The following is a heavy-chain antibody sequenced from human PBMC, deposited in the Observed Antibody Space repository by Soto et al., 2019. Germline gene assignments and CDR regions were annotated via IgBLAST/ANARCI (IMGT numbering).Heavy chain of an antibody. CDR2: ISYDGSNK. D-gene: IGHD3-22*01. CDR3: ARKNTEDYDSRGYLHYFHE. J-gene: IGHJ4*02. Sequence: SLRLSCAASGFTFSSYGMHWVRQAPGKGLEWVAVISYDGSNKYYADSVKGRFTISRDNSKNTLYLQMNSLRAEDTAVYYCARKNTEDYDSRGYLHYFHEWGQG. CDR1: GFTFSSYG. V-gene: IGHV3-30*03.